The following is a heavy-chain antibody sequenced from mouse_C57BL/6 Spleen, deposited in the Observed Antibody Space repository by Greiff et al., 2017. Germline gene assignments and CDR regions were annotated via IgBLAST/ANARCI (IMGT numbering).Heavy chain of an antibody. CDR2: IDPSDSYT. J-gene: IGHJ3*01. D-gene: IGHD2-5*01. CDR3: ARPYYSNFWFAY. CDR1: GYTFTSYW. Sequence: VQLQQPGAELVKPGASVKLSCKASGYTFTSYWMQWVKQRPGQGLEWIGEIDPSDSYTNYNQKFKGKATLTVDTSSSTAYMQLSSLTSEDSAVYYCARPYYSNFWFAYWGQGTLVTVSA. V-gene: IGHV1-50*01.